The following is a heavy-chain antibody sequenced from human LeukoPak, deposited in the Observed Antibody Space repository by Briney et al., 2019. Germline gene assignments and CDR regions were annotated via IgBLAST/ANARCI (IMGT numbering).Heavy chain of an antibody. CDR2: IYHSGST. J-gene: IGHJ3*02. V-gene: IGHV4-38-2*02. Sequence: SETLSLTCTVSGYSISSGYNWGWIRQPPGKGLEWIGSIYHSGSTYYNPSLKSRVTISLDTSKNQFSLKLSSVTAADTAVYYCARDAFIVGAGGSGAFDIWGQGTMVTVSS. D-gene: IGHD1-26*01. CDR3: ARDAFIVGAGGSGAFDI. CDR1: GYSISSGYN.